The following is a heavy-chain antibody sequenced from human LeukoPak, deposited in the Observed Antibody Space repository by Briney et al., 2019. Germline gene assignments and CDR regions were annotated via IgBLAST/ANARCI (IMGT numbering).Heavy chain of an antibody. CDR2: IVSSGDTT. V-gene: IGHV3-11*01. D-gene: IGHD6-13*01. CDR1: GFRFSDYY. CDR3: ARGDSSSWYVGYHILDV. Sequence: GSLRLACEASGFRFSDYYMTWIRQAPGVGLEWISYIVSSGDTTYYADSVKGRFTISRDNAKNSLYLQMNSLRAEDTAVYFCARGDSSSWYVGYHILDVWGQGTTVTVS. J-gene: IGHJ6*02.